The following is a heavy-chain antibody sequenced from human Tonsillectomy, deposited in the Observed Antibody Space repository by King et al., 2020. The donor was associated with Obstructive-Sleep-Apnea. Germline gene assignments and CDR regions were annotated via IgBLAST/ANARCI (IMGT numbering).Heavy chain of an antibody. V-gene: IGHV3-23*04. Sequence: EVQLVESGGGLVQPGGSLRLSCAASGFTFSNYAMNWVRQAPGKGLEWGSAISGSGVSTYYADSVKGRCTISGDNSRNTLYLQMNSLRAEDTAVYYCAKESTPIFVVISPVVYWGPGTLVTASS. CDR1: GFTFSNYA. CDR2: ISGSGVST. D-gene: IGHD3-3*01. J-gene: IGHJ4*02. CDR3: AKESTPIFVVISPVVY.